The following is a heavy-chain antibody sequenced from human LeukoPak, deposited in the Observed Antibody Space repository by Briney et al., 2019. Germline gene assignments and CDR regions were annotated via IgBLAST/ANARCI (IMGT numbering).Heavy chain of an antibody. D-gene: IGHD6-19*01. CDR2: IIPIFGTA. CDR3: AREGIAVAGTGEGLNWFDP. CDR1: GGTFISYA. Sequence: SVKVSCKASGGTFISYAISWVRQAPGQGLEWMGGIIPIFGTANYAQKFQGRVTITADESTSTAYMELSSLRSEDTAVYYCAREGIAVAGTGEGLNWFDPWGQGTLVTVSS. V-gene: IGHV1-69*13. J-gene: IGHJ5*02.